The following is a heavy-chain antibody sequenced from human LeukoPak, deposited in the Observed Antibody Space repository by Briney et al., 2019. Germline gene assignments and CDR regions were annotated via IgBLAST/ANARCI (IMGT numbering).Heavy chain of an antibody. J-gene: IGHJ6*03. CDR1: GYTFTRYG. D-gene: IGHD2-2*01. CDR3: ARDCTSTSCPYYYYYYMDV. V-gene: IGHV1-18*01. Sequence: ASVKVPCKASGYTFTRYGISWVRQAPGQGLEWMGWISAYNGNTNYAQKLQGRVTMTTDTSTSTAYMELRSLRSDDTAVYYCARDCTSTSCPYYYYYYMDVWGKGTTVTVSS. CDR2: ISAYNGNT.